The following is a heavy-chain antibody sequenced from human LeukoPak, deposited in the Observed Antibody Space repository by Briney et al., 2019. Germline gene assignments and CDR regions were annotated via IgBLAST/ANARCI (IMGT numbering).Heavy chain of an antibody. D-gene: IGHD4-23*01. CDR2: IIPIFGTA. J-gene: IGHJ6*02. CDR3: ASASTTVVTLSSYYYYGMDV. CDR1: GGTFSSYA. V-gene: IGHV1-69*13. Sequence: LVKVSCKASGGTFSSYAISWVRQAPGQGLEWMGGIIPIFGTANYAQKFQGRVTITADESTSTAYMELSSLRSEDTAVYYCASASTTVVTLSSYYYYGMDVWGQGTTVTVSS.